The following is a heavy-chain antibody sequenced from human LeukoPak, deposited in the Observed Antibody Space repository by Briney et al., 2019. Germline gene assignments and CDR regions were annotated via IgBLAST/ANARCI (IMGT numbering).Heavy chain of an antibody. Sequence: SETLSLTCTVSGGSISSYYWSWIRQPPGKGLEWMGSIYYSGSTYYNPSLKSRVTISVDTSKNQISLKLSSVTAADTAVYYCAKDRRARYRYSSSLPPRGETIDWGQGTLVTVSS. D-gene: IGHD6-13*01. V-gene: IGHV4-59*12. J-gene: IGHJ4*02. CDR2: IYYSGST. CDR3: AKDRRARYRYSSSLPPRGETID. CDR1: GGSISSYY.